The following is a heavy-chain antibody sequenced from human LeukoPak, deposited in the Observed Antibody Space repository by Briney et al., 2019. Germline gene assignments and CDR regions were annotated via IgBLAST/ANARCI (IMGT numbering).Heavy chain of an antibody. CDR2: IYYSGST. Sequence: SETLSLTCTVSGGSISSHYWSWIRQPPGKGLEWIGYIYYSGSTNYNPSLKSRVTLSVDTSKNRFSLKLSSVTAADTAVYYCAREGPRVGYGGNSYYFDYWGQGTLVTVSS. V-gene: IGHV4-59*11. D-gene: IGHD4-23*01. CDR3: AREGPRVGYGGNSYYFDY. CDR1: GGSISSHY. J-gene: IGHJ4*02.